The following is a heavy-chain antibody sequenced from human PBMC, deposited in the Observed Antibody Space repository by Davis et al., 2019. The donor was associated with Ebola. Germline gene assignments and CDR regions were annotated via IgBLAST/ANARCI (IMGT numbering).Heavy chain of an antibody. V-gene: IGHV4-39*01. Sequence: MPSETLSLTCTVSGGSISSFSNYWGWIRQPPGKGLEWTGSMYYSGSTHYNPSLKSRVTIFEDTSKNQFSLKLSSVTTADTAVYYCVVTLYCGGDCYSGRYYYYGIDVWGQGTTVTVSS. CDR1: GGSISSFSNY. CDR2: MYYSGST. CDR3: VVTLYCGGDCYSGRYYYYGIDV. J-gene: IGHJ6*02. D-gene: IGHD2-21*02.